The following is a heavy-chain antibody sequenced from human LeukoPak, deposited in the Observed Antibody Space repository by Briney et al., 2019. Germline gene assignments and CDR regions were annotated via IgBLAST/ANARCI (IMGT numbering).Heavy chain of an antibody. D-gene: IGHD4-17*01. V-gene: IGHV4-30-2*01. CDR3: ARAYYGDYPLFDY. Sequence: SETLSLTCAVSGGSISSGGYSWSWIRQPPGKGLEWIGYIYHSGSTYYNPSLKSRVTISVDRSKNQFSLKLSSVTAADTAVYYCARAYYGDYPLFDYWGQGTLVTVSS. J-gene: IGHJ4*02. CDR1: GGSISSGGYS. CDR2: IYHSGST.